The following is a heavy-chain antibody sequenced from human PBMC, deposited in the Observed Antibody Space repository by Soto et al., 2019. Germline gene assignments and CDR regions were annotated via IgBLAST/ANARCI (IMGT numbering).Heavy chain of an antibody. J-gene: IGHJ4*02. D-gene: IGHD6-19*01. CDR1: GYTFTSYY. CDR3: ARDSGSSSCDY. V-gene: IGHV1-46*01. CDR2: INPSGGGP. Sequence: ASVKVSCKASGYTFTSYYMHWVRQAPGQGLEWVGIINPSGGGPTSTQKFQGRVTLTRDTSTSTVYMELSSLRSEDTAVYYCARDSGSSSCDYWGQGTLVTVSS.